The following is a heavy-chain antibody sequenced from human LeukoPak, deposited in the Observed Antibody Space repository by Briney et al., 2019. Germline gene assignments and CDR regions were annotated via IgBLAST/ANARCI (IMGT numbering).Heavy chain of an antibody. CDR3: ARDRSYGDFAWGY. J-gene: IGHJ4*02. CDR2: ISGGGTT. D-gene: IGHD4-17*01. Sequence: PGGSLRLSCAASGFTVSSNFMTWVRQAPGKGLEWVSVISGGGTTYYADSVKGRFTISRHISKNTVYLQMNSLRAEDTAVYYCARDRSYGDFAWGYWGQGTLVTVSS. CDR1: GFTVSSNF. V-gene: IGHV3-53*04.